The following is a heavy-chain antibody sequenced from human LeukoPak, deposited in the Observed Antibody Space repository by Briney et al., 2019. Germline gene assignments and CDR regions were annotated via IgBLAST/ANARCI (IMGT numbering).Heavy chain of an antibody. D-gene: IGHD4-17*01. CDR2: ITHSGDS. Sequence: SETLSLTCAVYGGSFSGYYWSWIRQPPGKGLEWIGEITHSGDSKYNPSLKSRVTISVDTSKNQFSLKLNSVTAADTAVYYCARGDGGSSTVPIYWFDSWGQGTLVTVSS. CDR1: GGSFSGYY. J-gene: IGHJ5*01. V-gene: IGHV4-34*01. CDR3: ARGDGGSSTVPIYWFDS.